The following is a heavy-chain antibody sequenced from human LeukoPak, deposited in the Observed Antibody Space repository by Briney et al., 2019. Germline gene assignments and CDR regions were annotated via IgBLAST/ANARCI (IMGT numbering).Heavy chain of an antibody. V-gene: IGHV1-2*02. CDR3: ARDHKGNNNCFDP. CDR1: GYTFTGYD. Sequence: ASVKVSCKASGYTFTGYDIHWVRQAPGQGLEWMGWINPNSGGTNYAQKFQGRVTMTRDTSINTVYMELSRLRSDDTAVYYCARDHKGNNNCFDPWGQGTLVTVSS. CDR2: INPNSGGT. J-gene: IGHJ5*02.